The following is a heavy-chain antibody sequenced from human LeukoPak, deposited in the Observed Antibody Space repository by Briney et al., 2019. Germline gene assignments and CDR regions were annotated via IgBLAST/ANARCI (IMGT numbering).Heavy chain of an antibody. D-gene: IGHD1-26*01. CDR3: ARGGSIVGATSWFDP. CDR2: IYHSGST. V-gene: IGHV4-30-2*01. CDR1: GGSISSGDYY. Sequence: SQTLSLTCTVSGGSISSGDYYWSWIRQPPGKGLEWIGYIYHSGSTYYNPSLKSRVTISVDRSKNQFSLKLSSVTAADTAVYYCARGGSIVGATSWFDPWGQGTLVTVSS. J-gene: IGHJ5*02.